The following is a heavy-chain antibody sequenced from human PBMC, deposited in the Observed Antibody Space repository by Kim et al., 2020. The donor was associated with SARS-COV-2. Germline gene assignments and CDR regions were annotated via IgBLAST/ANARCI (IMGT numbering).Heavy chain of an antibody. V-gene: IGHV5-10-1*01. Sequence: GESLKISCKGSGYSFTSYWISWVRQMPGKGLEWMGRIDPSDSYTNYSPSFQGHVTISADKSISTAYLQWSSLKASDTAMYYCARHLSYYDGGYYFDYWGQGTLVTVSS. J-gene: IGHJ4*02. D-gene: IGHD3-3*01. CDR2: IDPSDSYT. CDR3: ARHLSYYDGGYYFDY. CDR1: GYSFTSYW.